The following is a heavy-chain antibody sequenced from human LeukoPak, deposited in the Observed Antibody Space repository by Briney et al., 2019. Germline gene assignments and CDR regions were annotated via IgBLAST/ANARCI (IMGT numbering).Heavy chain of an antibody. Sequence: ASVKVSCKVSGYTLTELSMHWVRQAPGKGLEWMGGFDPEDGETIYAQKFQGRVNMTEDTSTDTAYMELSSLRSEDTAVYYCATESRWGYQLLLGGWGQGTMVTVSS. D-gene: IGHD2-2*01. CDR2: FDPEDGET. J-gene: IGHJ3*01. CDR1: GYTLTELS. V-gene: IGHV1-24*01. CDR3: ATESRWGYQLLLGG.